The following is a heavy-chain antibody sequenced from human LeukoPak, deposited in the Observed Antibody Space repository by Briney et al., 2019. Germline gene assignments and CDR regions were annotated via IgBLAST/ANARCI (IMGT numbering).Heavy chain of an antibody. Sequence: ASVNVSCTASGYAFTSYGISWMRHAPGQGIEWMGWISVYNGNTNYSKKLQGRVTMTTDTSTSTAYMKLRSLGSDDMDVYYCARGCRYYGSGDNFDYWGQGTLVTVSS. CDR1: GYAFTSYG. V-gene: IGHV1-18*03. CDR2: ISVYNGNT. D-gene: IGHD3-10*01. J-gene: IGHJ4*02. CDR3: ARGCRYYGSGDNFDY.